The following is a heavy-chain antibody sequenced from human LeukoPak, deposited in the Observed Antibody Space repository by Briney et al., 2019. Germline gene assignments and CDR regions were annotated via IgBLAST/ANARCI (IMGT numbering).Heavy chain of an antibody. CDR3: ARHRPGSFGIAYYYYGMDV. CDR1: GGSISSSSYY. J-gene: IGHJ6*02. V-gene: IGHV4-39*01. D-gene: IGHD6-6*01. Sequence: SETLSLTCTVSGGSISSSSYYWGWIRQPPGKGLEWIGSIYYSGSTYYNPSLKSRVTISVDTSKNQFSLKLSSVTAADTAVYYCARHRPGSFGIAYYYYGMDVWGQGTTVTVSS. CDR2: IYYSGST.